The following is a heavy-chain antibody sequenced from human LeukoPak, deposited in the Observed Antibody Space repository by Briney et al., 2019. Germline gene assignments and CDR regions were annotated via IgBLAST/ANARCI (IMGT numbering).Heavy chain of an antibody. CDR2: INPNSGGT. CDR3: AREFLLTVAGTEP. D-gene: IGHD6-19*01. V-gene: IGHV1-2*02. J-gene: IGHJ4*02. CDR1: GYTFTGYY. Sequence: GASVKVSCKASGYTFTGYYMHWVRQAPGQGLEWMGWINPNSGGTNYAQKFQGRVTMTRDTSISTAYMELGRLRSDDTAVYYCAREFLLTVAGTEPWGQGTLVTVSS.